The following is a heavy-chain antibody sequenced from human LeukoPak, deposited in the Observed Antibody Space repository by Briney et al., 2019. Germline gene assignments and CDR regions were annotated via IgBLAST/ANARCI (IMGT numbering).Heavy chain of an antibody. J-gene: IGHJ4*02. V-gene: IGHV3-30*04. CDR2: ISYDGSNK. Sequence: PGGSLRLSCAASGSTFSTDAMHWVRQAPGKGLEWVAVISYDGSNKYYADSVKGRFTISRDNSKNTLYLQMNILRAEDTAVYYCARGGYSSSFAYWGQGTLVTVSS. CDR3: ARGGYSSSFAY. D-gene: IGHD6-6*01. CDR1: GSTFSTDA.